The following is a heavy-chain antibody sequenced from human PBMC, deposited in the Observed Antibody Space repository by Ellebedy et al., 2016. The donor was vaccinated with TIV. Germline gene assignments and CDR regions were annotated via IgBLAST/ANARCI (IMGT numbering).Heavy chain of an antibody. J-gene: IGHJ2*01. V-gene: IGHV3-53*01. CDR1: GFTVSTNY. Sequence: PGGSLRLSCAPSGFTVSTNYMTWVRQAPGKGLDCVSVISPRGNTYYADSAKGRFTISRDNSKNTLYLQMNSLRVEDTAIYHCARDRITGVGMWYFDLWGRGTLVTVSS. CDR2: ISPRGNT. D-gene: IGHD1-14*01. CDR3: ARDRITGVGMWYFDL.